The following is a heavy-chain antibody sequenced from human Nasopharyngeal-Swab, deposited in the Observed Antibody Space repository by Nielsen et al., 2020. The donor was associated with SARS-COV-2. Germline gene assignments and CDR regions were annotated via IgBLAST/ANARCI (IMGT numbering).Heavy chain of an antibody. J-gene: IGHJ3*02. Sequence: QTLSLTSAISGDSVSRTSAAWNWIRQSPSRGLEWLGRTYYRSKWYNDYAVSVKSRITINPDTSKNQFSLQLNSVTPEDTAVYYCARGEDGGFDDAFDIWGQGTMVTVSS. CDR1: GDSVSRTSAA. V-gene: IGHV6-1*01. CDR2: TYYRSKWYN. CDR3: ARGEDGGFDDAFDI. D-gene: IGHD3-10*01.